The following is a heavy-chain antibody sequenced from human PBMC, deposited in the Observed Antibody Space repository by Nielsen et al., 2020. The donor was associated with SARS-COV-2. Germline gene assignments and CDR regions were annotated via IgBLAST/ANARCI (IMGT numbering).Heavy chain of an antibody. CDR3: ARDLTFGAYWFDP. CDR2: IGGWGSDT. J-gene: IGHJ5*02. D-gene: IGHD3/OR15-3a*01. V-gene: IGHV3-23*01. Sequence: GESLKISCAASGFTFSDHAMGWVRQAAGKGLEWVSLIGGWGSDTYYADSVKGRFTVSRDNSKDTLYLQMISLGVEDTAVYYCARDLTFGAYWFDPWSQGTLVTVSS. CDR1: GFTFSDHA.